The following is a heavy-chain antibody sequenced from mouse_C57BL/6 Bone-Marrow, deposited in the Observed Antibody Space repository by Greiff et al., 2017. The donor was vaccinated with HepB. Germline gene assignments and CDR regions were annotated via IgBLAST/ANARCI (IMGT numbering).Heavy chain of an antibody. Sequence: VQLQQPGAELVKPGASVKLSCKASGYTFTSYWMHWVKQRPGRGLEWIGRIDPNSGGTTYNEKFKSKATLTVDKPSSTAYMQLSSLTSEDSAVYYCARSQITTVVPYWYFDVWGTGTTVTVSS. CDR1: GYTFTSYW. V-gene: IGHV1-72*01. CDR2: IDPNSGGT. D-gene: IGHD1-1*01. CDR3: ARSQITTVVPYWYFDV. J-gene: IGHJ1*03.